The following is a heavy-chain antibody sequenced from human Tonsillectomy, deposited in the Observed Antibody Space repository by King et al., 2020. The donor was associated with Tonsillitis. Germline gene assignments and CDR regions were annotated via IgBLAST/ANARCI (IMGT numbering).Heavy chain of an antibody. CDR3: ARDHYSYDFWSGYYYYYMDV. CDR1: GFTFISYS. Sequence: QLVQSGGGLVKPGGSLRLSCAASGFTFISYSMNWVRQAPGKGLEWVSSISSSSSYIYYADSVKGRFTISRDNAKNSLYLQMNSLRAEDTAVYYCARDHYSYDFWSGYYYYYMDVWGKGTTVTVSS. J-gene: IGHJ6*03. D-gene: IGHD3-3*01. CDR2: ISSSSSYI. V-gene: IGHV3-21*01.